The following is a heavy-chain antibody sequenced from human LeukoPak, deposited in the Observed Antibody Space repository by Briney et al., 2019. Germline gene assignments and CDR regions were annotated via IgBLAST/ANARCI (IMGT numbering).Heavy chain of an antibody. CDR1: GGSISSSSYY. CDR2: IYYSGST. Sequence: SETLSLTCTVSGGSISSSSYYWGWIRQPPGKGLEWIGSIYYSGSTYYNPSLESRVTISVDTSKNQFSLKLSSVTAADTAVYYCARRLRYPHYYMDVWGKGTTVTISS. CDR3: ARRLRYPHYYMDV. V-gene: IGHV4-39*01. J-gene: IGHJ6*03. D-gene: IGHD3-9*01.